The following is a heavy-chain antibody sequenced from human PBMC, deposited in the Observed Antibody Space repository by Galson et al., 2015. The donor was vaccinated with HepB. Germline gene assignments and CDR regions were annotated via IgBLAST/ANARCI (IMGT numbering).Heavy chain of an antibody. CDR2: ISSSSSYI. CDR1: GFTFSSYS. CDR3: ARDRGIAVAAD. Sequence: SLRLSCAASGFTFSSYSMNWVRQAPGKGLEWVSCISSSSSYINYADSVKGRFTISRDNAKNSLYLQMNSLRVEDTAVYYCARDRGIAVAADWGQGTLVTVSS. V-gene: IGHV3-21*01. D-gene: IGHD6-19*01. J-gene: IGHJ4*02.